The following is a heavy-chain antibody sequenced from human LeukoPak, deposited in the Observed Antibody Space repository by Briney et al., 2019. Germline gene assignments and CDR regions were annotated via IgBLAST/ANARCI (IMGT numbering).Heavy chain of an antibody. V-gene: IGHV3-33*01. J-gene: IGHJ3*02. Sequence: GGSLRLSCEASGITFSSYGMHWVRQAPGKGLEWVAVIWYDGSDKYYVDSVKGRFTISRDNSKNTLYLQMNSLRAEDTAFYYCARESRDAFDIWGQGTMVTVSS. CDR2: IWYDGSDK. CDR1: GITFSSYG. CDR3: ARESRDAFDI.